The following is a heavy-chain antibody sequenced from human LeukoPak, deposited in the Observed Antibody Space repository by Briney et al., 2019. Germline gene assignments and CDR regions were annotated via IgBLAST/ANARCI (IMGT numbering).Heavy chain of an antibody. CDR2: IYPGDSDT. V-gene: IGHV5-51*01. Sequence: GESLKVSCKGSGYSFTSFWIAWVRQMPGKGLEWMGIIYPGDSDTRYSPSFQGQVTISADKSISTAYLQWSNLKASDTAMYYCARSYGPRGAFDIWGQGTMVTVSS. CDR1: GYSFTSFW. D-gene: IGHD4-17*01. J-gene: IGHJ3*02. CDR3: ARSYGPRGAFDI.